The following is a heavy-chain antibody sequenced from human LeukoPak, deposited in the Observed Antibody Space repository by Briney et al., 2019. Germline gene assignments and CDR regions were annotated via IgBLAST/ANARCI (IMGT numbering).Heavy chain of an antibody. CDR3: AKSSSAAGYYYDSSGYFDY. D-gene: IGHD3-22*01. CDR2: ISGSGGST. J-gene: IGHJ4*02. Sequence: HSGGSLRLSCTASGFTFSSYAMSWVRQAPGKGLEWVSAISGSGGSTYYADSVKGRFTISRDNSKNTLYLQMNSLRAEDTAVYYCAKSSSAAGYYYDSSGYFDYWGQGTLVTVSS. V-gene: IGHV3-23*01. CDR1: GFTFSSYA.